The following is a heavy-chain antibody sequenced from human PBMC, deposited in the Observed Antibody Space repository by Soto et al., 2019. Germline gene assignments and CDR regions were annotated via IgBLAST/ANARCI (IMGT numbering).Heavy chain of an antibody. Sequence: QVHLVQSAAEVKKPGSSVRVSCTVSGGTFGRNTIVWVRQAPEQGLECMGHIVPIFGTFKYEQKFQGRVTFTADESTTTDYMDLSSLTSEDTAVYFCARDLNWALDYWGQGTLVTGSS. CDR1: GGTFGRNT. D-gene: IGHD7-27*01. J-gene: IGHJ4*02. V-gene: IGHV1-69*01. CDR2: IVPIFGTF. CDR3: ARDLNWALDY.